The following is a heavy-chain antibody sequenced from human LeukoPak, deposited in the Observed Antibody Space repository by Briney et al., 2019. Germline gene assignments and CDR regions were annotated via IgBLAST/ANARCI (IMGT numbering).Heavy chain of an antibody. CDR2: IFDSGST. Sequence: PSETLSLTCTVSGGSISSYYWSWIRQPPGKGLEWVAYIFDSGSTTYNPSLKSRVAISVETSKNQFSLMRSSVTAADTAVYYCASTRLIRERQGGLDAFDMWGQGTMLTVS. CDR3: ASTRLIRERQGGLDAFDM. CDR1: GGSISSYY. D-gene: IGHD5-12*01. J-gene: IGHJ3*02. V-gene: IGHV4-59*08.